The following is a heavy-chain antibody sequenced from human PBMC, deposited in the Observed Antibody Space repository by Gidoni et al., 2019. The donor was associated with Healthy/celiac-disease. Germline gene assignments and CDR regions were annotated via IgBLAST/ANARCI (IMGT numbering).Heavy chain of an antibody. CDR1: GYTFTSYA. Sequence: QVQLVQSGAEVKKPGASVKVSCKASGYTFTSYAMHWVRQAPGQRLEWMGWINAGNGNTKYSQKFQGRVTITRDTSASTAYMELSSLRSEDTAVYYCAIEGYCSSTSCYGRSYMDVWGKGTTVTVSS. D-gene: IGHD2-2*01. CDR3: AIEGYCSSTSCYGRSYMDV. V-gene: IGHV1-3*01. CDR2: INAGNGNT. J-gene: IGHJ6*03.